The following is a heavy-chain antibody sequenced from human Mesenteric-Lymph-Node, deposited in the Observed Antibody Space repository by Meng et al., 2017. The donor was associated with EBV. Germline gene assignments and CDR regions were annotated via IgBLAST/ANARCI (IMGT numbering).Heavy chain of an antibody. Sequence: VPLRQWGAGLLKPSRTLSLPCAVSGGVFGGYFWNWIRQPPGKGLEWIGEINHSGSTNYNPSLKSRVTISVDTSRNQFSLKLPSVTAADTAVYYCARAGSSGWSDLDYWGQGTLVTVSS. V-gene: IGHV4-34*01. CDR1: GGVFGGYF. D-gene: IGHD6-19*01. CDR3: ARAGSSGWSDLDY. J-gene: IGHJ4*02. CDR2: INHSGST.